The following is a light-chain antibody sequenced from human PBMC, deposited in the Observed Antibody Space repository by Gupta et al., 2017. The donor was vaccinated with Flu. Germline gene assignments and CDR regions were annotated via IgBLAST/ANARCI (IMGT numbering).Light chain of an antibody. V-gene: IGKV1-33*01. Sequence: DIQMTQSPSSLSASVGDSVTITCQASQDISNYLNWYQQKPGKAPKLLIYDASNLETGVTSRVSGSGDGTDVTFTISSRQPEDIAAYDGQQEYKLPPPITCGGGTKVEIK. CDR3: QQEYKLPPPIT. CDR1: QDISNY. J-gene: IGKJ4*01. CDR2: DAS.